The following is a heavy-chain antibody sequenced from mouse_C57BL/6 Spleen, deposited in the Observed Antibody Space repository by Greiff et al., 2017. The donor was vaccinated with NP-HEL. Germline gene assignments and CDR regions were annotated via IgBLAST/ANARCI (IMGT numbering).Heavy chain of an antibody. J-gene: IGHJ4*01. Sequence: QVQLQQPGAELVMPGASVKLSCKASGYTFTSYWMHWVKQRPGQGLEWIGEIDPSDSYTNYNQKFKGKSTLTVDKSSSTAYMQLSSLTSEDSAVYYCARRRGYGSNYAMDYWGQGTSGTGSS. CDR1: GYTFTSYW. CDR2: IDPSDSYT. V-gene: IGHV1-69*01. CDR3: ARRRGYGSNYAMDY. D-gene: IGHD1-1*01.